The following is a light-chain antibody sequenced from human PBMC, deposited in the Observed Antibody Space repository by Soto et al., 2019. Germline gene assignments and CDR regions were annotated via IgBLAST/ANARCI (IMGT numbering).Light chain of an antibody. CDR1: QSISSW. CDR3: QQYDRASLT. V-gene: IGKV1-5*03. CDR2: RAS. J-gene: IGKJ1*01. Sequence: DIQMTQSPSTLSASVGDRVIITCRASQSISSWLAWYQQKPGKAPDLLIYRASTLKTGIPSRFSGSGSGTEFTLTVNSLQPDEFATYYCQQYDRASLTFGPVPEVEIK.